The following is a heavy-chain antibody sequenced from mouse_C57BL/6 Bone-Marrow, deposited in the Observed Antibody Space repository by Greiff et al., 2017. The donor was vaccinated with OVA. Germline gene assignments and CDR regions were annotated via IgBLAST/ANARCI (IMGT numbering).Heavy chain of an antibody. CDR2: IYPSDSET. V-gene: IGHV1-61*01. CDR3: AQRGWLLPYAMDY. J-gene: IGHJ4*01. D-gene: IGHD2-3*01. CDR1: GYTFTSYW. Sequence: QVQLQQPGAELVRPGSSVKLSCKASGYTFTSYWMDWVKQRPGQGLEWIGNIYPSDSETHYNQKFKDKATLTVDKSSSTAYMQLSSLTSEDSAVYYCAQRGWLLPYAMDYWGQGTSGTVSS.